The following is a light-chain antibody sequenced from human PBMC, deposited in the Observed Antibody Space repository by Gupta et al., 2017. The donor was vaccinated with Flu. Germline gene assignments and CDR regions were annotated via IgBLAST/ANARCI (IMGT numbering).Light chain of an antibody. J-gene: IGKJ4*01. CDR3: QQANSLPLT. Sequence: DIQTTQSPPSVSASVGDRVTITCRASQGISSWLAWYQQKPGKAPKLLFYAASSLQSSVPSRCSGSGSGADFTITISSLQPEFFATYYCQQANSLPLTFGGGTKVEIK. CDR1: QGISSW. V-gene: IGKV1-12*01. CDR2: AAS.